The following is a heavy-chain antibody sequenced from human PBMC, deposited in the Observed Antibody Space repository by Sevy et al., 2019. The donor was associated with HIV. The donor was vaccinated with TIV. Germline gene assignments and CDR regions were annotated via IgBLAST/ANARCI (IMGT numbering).Heavy chain of an antibody. CDR2: IWYDGTNR. CDR1: GFRISGYG. V-gene: IGHV3-33*01. Sequence: GGSLRLSCAASGFRISGYGMHWVCQAPGKGLEWVAVIWYDGTNREYADSVKGRFTISRDNSKNTLYLQMNSLRVEDMAVYYCAREDIRVAGIGYYFHSWGQGTLVTVSS. J-gene: IGHJ4*02. D-gene: IGHD6-19*01. CDR3: AREDIRVAGIGYYFHS.